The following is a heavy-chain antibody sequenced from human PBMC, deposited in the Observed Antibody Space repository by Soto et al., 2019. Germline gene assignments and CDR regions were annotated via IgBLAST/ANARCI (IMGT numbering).Heavy chain of an antibody. V-gene: IGHV3-7*01. D-gene: IGHD6-13*01. CDR1: GFTFSSYW. Sequence: PGGSLRLSCAASGFTFSSYWMSWVRQAPGKGLEWVANIKQDGSEKYYVDSVKGRFTISRDNAKNSLYLQMNSLRAEDTAVYYCARDAVSSSSYRRFQYGMDVWGQGTTVTVSS. J-gene: IGHJ6*02. CDR3: ARDAVSSSSYRRFQYGMDV. CDR2: IKQDGSEK.